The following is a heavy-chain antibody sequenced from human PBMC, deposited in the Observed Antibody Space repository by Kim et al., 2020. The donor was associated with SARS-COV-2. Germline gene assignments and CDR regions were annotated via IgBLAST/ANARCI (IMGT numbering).Heavy chain of an antibody. V-gene: IGHV3-9*01. CDR3: AKDVYGDRYYFDY. CDR2: ISRDSGSI. Sequence: GGSLRLSCAASGFTFGDYAMHWVRQAPGKGLEWVSRISRDSGSIGYADSVKGRFTISRDNAKNSLYLQMNSLRAEDTALYYCAKDVYGDRYYFDYWGQGTLVTVSS. CDR1: GFTFGDYA. J-gene: IGHJ4*02. D-gene: IGHD4-17*01.